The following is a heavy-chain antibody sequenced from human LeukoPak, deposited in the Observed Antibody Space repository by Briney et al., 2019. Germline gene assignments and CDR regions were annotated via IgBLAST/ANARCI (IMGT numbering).Heavy chain of an antibody. J-gene: IGHJ4*02. V-gene: IGHV3-23*01. CDR3: ARGPSGYHNT. CDR2: ISGSGGST. Sequence: GSLRLSCAAAGFTFSSYAVSWVRQAPAKGLEWVSAISGSGGSTYYADSVKGRFTISRDNSKNTLYLQMNSLRAEDTAVYYCARGPSGYHNTGGQGTLVTVSS. CDR1: GFTFSSYA. D-gene: IGHD5-12*01.